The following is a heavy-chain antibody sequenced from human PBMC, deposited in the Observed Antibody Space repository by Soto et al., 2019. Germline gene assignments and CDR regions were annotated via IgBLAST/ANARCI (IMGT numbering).Heavy chain of an antibody. CDR1: GFTFSSYA. V-gene: IGHV3-23*01. J-gene: IGHJ4*02. CDR3: AKFFVVTGGGGGGPWHFAY. D-gene: IGHD3-16*01. CDR2: ISGSGSTT. Sequence: EVQLLESGGGLVQPGGSLRLSCAASGFTFSSYAMSWVRQSPGKGLEWVSAISGSGSTTYYADSVKGRFIISRDNSKNPLYLHMNSLRAEDAGIYYCAKFFVVTGGGGGGPWHFAYWGQGALVTVSS.